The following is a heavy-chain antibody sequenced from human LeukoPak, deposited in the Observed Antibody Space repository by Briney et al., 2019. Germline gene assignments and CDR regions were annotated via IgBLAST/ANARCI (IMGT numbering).Heavy chain of an antibody. D-gene: IGHD6-6*01. CDR2: ISACNGNT. J-gene: IGHJ5*02. CDR1: GYTFTSYG. CDR3: ARDLGSSATSTNWFDP. V-gene: IGHV1-18*01. Sequence: VASVEVSCKASGYTFTSYGISWVRQAPGQGLEWMGWISACNGNTNYAQKLQGRVTVNTDTSTSTAYMELRSLRSDDTAVYYCARDLGSSATSTNWFDPWGQGTLVTVSS.